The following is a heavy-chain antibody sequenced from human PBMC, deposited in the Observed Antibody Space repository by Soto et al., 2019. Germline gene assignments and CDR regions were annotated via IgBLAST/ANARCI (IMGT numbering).Heavy chain of an antibody. CDR3: ARALGYCSSTSCYSDPIFDY. CDR1: CGSLSSGGYY. D-gene: IGHD2-2*01. V-gene: IGHV4-31*03. CDR2: IYYSGST. Sequence: TLSLTGTVSCGSLSSGGYYWGWIRQHPGKGLGWIGYIYYSGSTYYNPSLKSRVAISVDTSKNQFSLKLSSVTAADTAVYYCARALGYCSSTSCYSDPIFDYWGQGTLVTVSS. J-gene: IGHJ4*02.